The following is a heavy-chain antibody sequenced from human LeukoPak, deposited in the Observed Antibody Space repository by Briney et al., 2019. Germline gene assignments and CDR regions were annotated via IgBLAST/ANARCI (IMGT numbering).Heavy chain of an antibody. CDR1: GFTFSTYW. Sequence: GGSLRLSCAAPGFTFSTYWMHWVRQAPGKGLGWGARIKGDGSSTIYAGSVKGRFTISRDNSKNTLYLQTSSLRAEDTAVYYCARASTTVPNLLDHWGRGTLVTVSS. D-gene: IGHD4-17*01. J-gene: IGHJ4*02. V-gene: IGHV3-74*01. CDR2: IKGDGSST. CDR3: ARASTTVPNLLDH.